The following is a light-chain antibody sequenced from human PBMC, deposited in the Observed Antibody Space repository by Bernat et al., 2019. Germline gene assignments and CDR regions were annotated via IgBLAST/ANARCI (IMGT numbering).Light chain of an antibody. V-gene: IGKV1-9*01. CDR3: QQLDSYPLT. CDR2: ATS. CDR1: QVINTY. Sequence: DIQLTQSPSFLSASVGDRVTITCRASQVINTYLAWYQQKPGKAPNLLIYATSTLQSGVPSRFSGSGSGTEFTLTISSLQPEDFATYYCQQLDSYPLTFGGGTRVDIK. J-gene: IGKJ4*01.